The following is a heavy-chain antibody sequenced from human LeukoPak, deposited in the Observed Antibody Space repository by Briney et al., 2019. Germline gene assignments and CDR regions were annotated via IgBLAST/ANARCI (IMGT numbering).Heavy chain of an antibody. D-gene: IGHD3-10*01. CDR2: IYYSGST. Sequence: PSETLSLTCTVSGGSISSYYWSWIRQPPGKGLEWIGYIYYSGSTNYNPSLKGRVTISVDTSKNQFSLKLSSVTAADTAVYYCAREPPPLYYYGSGSQFDYWGQGTLVTVSS. J-gene: IGHJ4*02. CDR1: GGSISSYY. V-gene: IGHV4-59*01. CDR3: AREPPPLYYYGSGSQFDY.